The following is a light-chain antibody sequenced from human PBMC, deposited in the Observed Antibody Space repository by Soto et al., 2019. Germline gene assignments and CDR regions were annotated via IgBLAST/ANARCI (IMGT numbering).Light chain of an antibody. Sequence: GNNGVNWYRQFPGEAPKLLIYYDDLLPSGVSDRFSGSKSGTSASLAISGLQSEDEADYYCAVWDDTLNRPIFGGGTKVTVL. J-gene: IGLJ2*01. CDR2: YDD. CDR1: GNNG. CDR3: AVWDDTLNRPI. V-gene: IGLV1-36*01.